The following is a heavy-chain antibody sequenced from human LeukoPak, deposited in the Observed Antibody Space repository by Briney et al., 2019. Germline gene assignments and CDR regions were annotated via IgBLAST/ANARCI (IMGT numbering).Heavy chain of an antibody. Sequence: ASVKVSCKASGYTFTGYYMHWVRQAPGQGLEWMGWINPNSGGTNYAQKFRGRVTMTRDTSISTAYMELSRLRSDDTAVYYCARRYYDILTGYHRTNNWFDPWGQGTLVTVSS. D-gene: IGHD3-9*01. CDR2: INPNSGGT. CDR1: GYTFTGYY. J-gene: IGHJ5*02. CDR3: ARRYYDILTGYHRTNNWFDP. V-gene: IGHV1-2*02.